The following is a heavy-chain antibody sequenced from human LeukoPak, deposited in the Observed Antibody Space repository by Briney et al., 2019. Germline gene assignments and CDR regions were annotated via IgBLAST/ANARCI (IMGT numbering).Heavy chain of an antibody. Sequence: SETLSLTCTVSGGSISSSSYYWGWIRQPPGKGLEWIGSIYYSGSTYYNPSLKSRVTISVDTSKNQFSLKLSSVTAADTAVYYCARGSGYYGSGRIWSWFDPWGQGTLVTVSS. CDR1: GGSISSSSYY. J-gene: IGHJ5*02. CDR2: IYYSGST. V-gene: IGHV4-39*01. CDR3: ARGSGYYGSGRIWSWFDP. D-gene: IGHD3-10*01.